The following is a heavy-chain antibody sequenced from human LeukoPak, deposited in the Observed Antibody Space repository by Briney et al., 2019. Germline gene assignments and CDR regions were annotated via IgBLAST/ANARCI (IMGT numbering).Heavy chain of an antibody. CDR1: GFRFSDYT. V-gene: IGHV3-23*01. J-gene: IGHJ5*02. D-gene: IGHD2-2*01. CDR3: AKDRGHCSSTSCRNNWFDP. Sequence: GGSLRLSCAASGFRFSDYTMTWVRQAPGKGPEWVSAIGGRGGSTYYADSLGGRFTISRDNSKDMLYLQMNSLRAEDTAVYYCAKDRGHCSSTSCRNNWFDPWGQGTLVTVSS. CDR2: IGGRGGST.